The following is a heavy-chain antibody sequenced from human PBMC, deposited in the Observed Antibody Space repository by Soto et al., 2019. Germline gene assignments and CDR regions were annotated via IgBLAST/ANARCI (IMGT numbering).Heavy chain of an antibody. J-gene: IGHJ3*02. Sequence: SETLSLTCAVYGRSFSGYYWIWIRQPPGKGLDWIGEINHSGSTNYNPSLQIRVTISVDTSKNQLSPKHSSVTGPDTAGYYCAKSPLDRITMMPGGGPAPGTFDIWRQGKMVT. CDR3: AKSPLDRITMMPGGGPAPGTFDI. CDR1: GRSFSGYY. CDR2: INHSGST. D-gene: IGHD3-22*01. V-gene: IGHV4-34*01.